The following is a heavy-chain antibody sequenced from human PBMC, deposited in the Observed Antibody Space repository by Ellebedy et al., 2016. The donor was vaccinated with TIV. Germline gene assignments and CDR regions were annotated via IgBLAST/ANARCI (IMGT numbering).Heavy chain of an antibody. CDR3: ARAPRSRSIFGVVIREYYYYGMDV. CDR1: GFTFSSYD. J-gene: IGHJ6*02. V-gene: IGHV3-13*01. Sequence: GGSLRLXXAASGFTFSSYDMHWVRQATGKGPEWVSAIGTAGDTYYPGSVKGRFTISRENAKNSLYLQMNGLRAEDTAVYYCARAPRSRSIFGVVIREYYYYGMDVWGQGTTVTVSS. CDR2: IGTAGDT. D-gene: IGHD3-3*01.